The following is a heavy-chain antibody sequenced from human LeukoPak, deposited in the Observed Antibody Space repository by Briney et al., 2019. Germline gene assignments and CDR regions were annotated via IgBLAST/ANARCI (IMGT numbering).Heavy chain of an antibody. Sequence: SETLSLTCAVYGGSFSGYYWSWIRQPPGKGLEWIGEINHSGSTNYNPSLKSRVTISVDTSKNQFSLKLSSVTAADTAVYYCARGDEESWFDPWGQGTLVTVSS. CDR2: INHSGST. CDR3: ARGDEESWFDP. J-gene: IGHJ5*02. V-gene: IGHV4-34*01. CDR1: GGSFSGYY.